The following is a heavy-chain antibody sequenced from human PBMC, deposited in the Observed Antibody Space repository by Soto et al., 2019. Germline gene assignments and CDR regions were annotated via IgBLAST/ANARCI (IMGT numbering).Heavy chain of an antibody. Sequence: GSLRLSCAVSCFTVSTYYMSWFRQAPGKVLEWVSVIYSGGSTYYADSVRGRFTISRDSSKNTLHLQMNSLRAEDTAVYYCARTSNSRGNNYFYYGLDVWGQGTTVTVSS. CDR2: IYSGGST. J-gene: IGHJ6*02. CDR1: CFTVSTYY. D-gene: IGHD4-4*01. CDR3: ARTSNSRGNNYFYYGLDV. V-gene: IGHV3-53*01.